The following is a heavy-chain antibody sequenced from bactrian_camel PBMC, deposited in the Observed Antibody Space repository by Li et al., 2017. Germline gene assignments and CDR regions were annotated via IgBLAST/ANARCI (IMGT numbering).Heavy chain of an antibody. V-gene: IGHV3S53*01. CDR3: AAGWSFGMGTLLRRHYNY. CDR2: IDPDGST. Sequence: HVQLVESGGGSVQAGGSLRLSCSASGYTHSGHCMGWFRRAPGKEREGVAGIDPDGSTRYADSVKGRFTISKDNAENTLYLQMNSLKPEDTAMYYCAAGWSFGMGTLLRRHYNYWGQGTQVTVS. D-gene: IGHD3*01. CDR1: GYTHSGHC. J-gene: IGHJ4*01.